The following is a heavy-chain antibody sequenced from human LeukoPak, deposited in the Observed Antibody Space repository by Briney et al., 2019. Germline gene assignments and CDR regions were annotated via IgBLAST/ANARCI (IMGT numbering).Heavy chain of an antibody. CDR2: INPNSGGT. V-gene: IGHV1-2*02. CDR3: ARDSPYYDIPLNWFDP. D-gene: IGHD3-9*01. J-gene: IGHJ5*02. Sequence: ASVKVSCKASGYTFTGYYIHWVRQAPGQGLEWMGWINPNSGGTNYAQKFQGRVTMTRDTSISTAYMELSRLRSDDTAVYYCARDSPYYDIPLNWFDPWGQGTLVTVSS. CDR1: GYTFTGYY.